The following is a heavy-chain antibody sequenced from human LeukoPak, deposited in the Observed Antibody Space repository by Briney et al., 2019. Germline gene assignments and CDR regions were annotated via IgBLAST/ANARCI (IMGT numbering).Heavy chain of an antibody. CDR2: IKLDGSEK. J-gene: IGHJ4*02. D-gene: IGHD3-3*01. V-gene: IGHV3-7*03. CDR1: GFTFGKYW. CDR3: ARDPYDTWSRRGNFDS. Sequence: GGSLRLSCVASGFTFGKYWMSWVRQAPEKGLEWVANIKLDGSEKNYVDSVKGRFTISRDNTKNSLYLQMNSLRVEDTAVFYCARDPYDTWSRRGNFDSWGQGTLVTVSS.